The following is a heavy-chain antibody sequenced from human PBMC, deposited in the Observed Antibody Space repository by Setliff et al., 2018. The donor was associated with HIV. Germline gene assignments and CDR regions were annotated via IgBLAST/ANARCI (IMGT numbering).Heavy chain of an antibody. CDR2: IHTSGST. Sequence: PSETLSLTCTVSGDSISSSYYWTWIRQPPGKGLEWIGYIHTSGSTNYNPSLKSRVTISLDTSNDRFSLRLSSVTAADTAVYYCARAPTGELDFWGQGTLVTVSS. CDR3: ARAPTGELDF. J-gene: IGHJ4*02. D-gene: IGHD7-27*01. V-gene: IGHV4-4*08. CDR1: GDSISSSYY.